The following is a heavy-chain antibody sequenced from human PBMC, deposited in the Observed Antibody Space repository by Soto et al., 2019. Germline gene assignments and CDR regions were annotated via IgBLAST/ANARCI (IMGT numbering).Heavy chain of an antibody. Sequence: PSETLSLTCTVSGVSISIRNYYWGWIRQPPVKGLEWIGSIYYSGSTYYNPSLKSRVTISVDTSKNQFSLKLGSVTAADAAVYYCARHPRGGMPRSIDYWGQGTLVTVSS. CDR2: IYYSGST. D-gene: IGHD3-16*01. CDR1: GVSISIRNYY. V-gene: IGHV4-39*01. CDR3: ARHPRGGMPRSIDY. J-gene: IGHJ4*02.